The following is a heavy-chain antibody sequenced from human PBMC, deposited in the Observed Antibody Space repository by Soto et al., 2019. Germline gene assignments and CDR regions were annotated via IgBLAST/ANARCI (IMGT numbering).Heavy chain of an antibody. CDR2: IKTKADAGTT. CDR1: GFTFKNAW. D-gene: IGHD3-10*02. V-gene: IGHV3-15*01. CDR3: TTDGATIFFDP. Sequence: QLVESGGGLVKPGGSLRLSCAASGFTFKNAWMSWVRQAPGKGLEWVGRIKTKADAGTTDYAAPVKGRFTISRDDSKNTLYLQMNSLKNEETALYFCTTDGATIFFDPRGQGTLVTVSS. J-gene: IGHJ5*02.